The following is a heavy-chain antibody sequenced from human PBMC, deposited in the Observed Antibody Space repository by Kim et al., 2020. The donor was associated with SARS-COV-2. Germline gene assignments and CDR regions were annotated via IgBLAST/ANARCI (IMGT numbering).Heavy chain of an antibody. V-gene: IGHV4-39*07. Sequence: SETLSLTCTVSGGSISSSSYYWGWIRQSPGKGMEWIGSIYYSGSTYYNPSLKSRVTISVDTSKNQFSLKLSSVTAADTAVYYCTRDQGEGYYFDSGSYYEDYWGQGTLVTVSS. J-gene: IGHJ4*02. CDR3: TRDQGEGYYFDSGSYYEDY. CDR2: IYYSGST. CDR1: GGSISSSSYY. D-gene: IGHD3-10*01.